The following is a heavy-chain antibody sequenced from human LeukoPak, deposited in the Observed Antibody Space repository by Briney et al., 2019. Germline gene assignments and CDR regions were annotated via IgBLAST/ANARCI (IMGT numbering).Heavy chain of an antibody. CDR1: SYSINSGYC. V-gene: IGHV4-38-2*02. CDR2: IYHSGIT. Sequence: ASETLSLTCAVSSYSINSGYCWGWIRQPPGKGLEWIGNIYHSGITYYNPSLQSRVTISVDTSKNQFSLKLSSVTAADTAVYYCARESRGPVQPAGVGGFMDVWGKGSTFTVSS. D-gene: IGHD1-14*01. J-gene: IGHJ6*03. CDR3: ARESRGPVQPAGVGGFMDV.